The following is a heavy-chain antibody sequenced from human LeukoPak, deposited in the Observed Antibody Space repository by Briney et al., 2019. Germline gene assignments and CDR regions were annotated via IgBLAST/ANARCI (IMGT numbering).Heavy chain of an antibody. D-gene: IGHD4-17*01. J-gene: IGHJ4*02. CDR3: ARDFPSYGDYVDY. CDR2: ISSSSSYI. Sequence: GGSLRLSCAASGFTFSSYSMNWVRQAPGKGLEWVSSISSSSSYIYYADSVKGRFTISRDNAKNSLYLQMNSLRAEDTAVYYCARDFPSYGDYVDYWGQGTLVTVSS. V-gene: IGHV3-21*01. CDR1: GFTFSSYS.